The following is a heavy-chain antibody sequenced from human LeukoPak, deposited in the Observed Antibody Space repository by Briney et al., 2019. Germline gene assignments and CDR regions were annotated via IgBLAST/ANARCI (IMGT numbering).Heavy chain of an antibody. V-gene: IGHV1-46*01. CDR3: ARSSRGSWYSLLYFDY. CDR1: GYTFTSYY. D-gene: IGHD6-13*01. J-gene: IGHJ4*02. Sequence: ASVKVSCKASGYTFTSYYMHWVRQASGQGLEWMGIINPSGGSTSYAQKFQGRVTMTRDMSTSTVYMELSSLRSEDTAVYYCARSSRGSWYSLLYFDYWGQGTLVTVSS. CDR2: INPSGGST.